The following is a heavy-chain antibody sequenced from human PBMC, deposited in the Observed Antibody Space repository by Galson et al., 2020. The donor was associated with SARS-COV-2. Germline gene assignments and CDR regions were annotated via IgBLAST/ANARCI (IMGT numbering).Heavy chain of an antibody. V-gene: IGHV4-38-2*02. CDR3: TKEDYSQNVAMV. Sequence: SETLSLTCTVSTYSISSGFFWGWTRQAPGKGLEWIGSIYQSGTVFYNPSLKSRVTISVDTSKNQFSLKLTSVTAADTAIYYCTKEDYSQNVAMVWGQGSPLTVSA. D-gene: IGHD1-26*01. CDR2: IYQSGTV. CDR1: TYSISSGFF. J-gene: IGHJ4*02.